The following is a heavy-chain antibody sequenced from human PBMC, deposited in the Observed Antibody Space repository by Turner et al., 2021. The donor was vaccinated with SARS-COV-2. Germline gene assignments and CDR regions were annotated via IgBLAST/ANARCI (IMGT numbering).Heavy chain of an antibody. D-gene: IGHD1-26*01. V-gene: IGHV4-39*01. CDR2: IYYSGST. Sequence: QLPLQESGPGLVKPSETLSLTCTVPGGSISSSSYYWGWIRQPPGKGLEWIGSIYYSGSTKYNPSLKSRVTISVDTSKNQFSLKLSSVTAADTAVYYCARHSPELRGDYFDYWGQGTLVTVSS. CDR1: GGSISSSSYY. CDR3: ARHSPELRGDYFDY. J-gene: IGHJ4*02.